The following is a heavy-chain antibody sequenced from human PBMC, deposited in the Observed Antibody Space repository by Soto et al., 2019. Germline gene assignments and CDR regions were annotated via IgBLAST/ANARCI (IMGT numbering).Heavy chain of an antibody. J-gene: IGHJ6*02. Sequence: DVQLLESGGDLVQPGGSLRLSCAASGFTFSSYAMSWVRQAPGKGLEWVSSVSAGGDMTYYSGSVKGRFTISRDNSNNALFLQMNSLRAEDTALYYCARGDRGGSGSPASYYYSGLDVWGQGTTVTVSS. D-gene: IGHD3-10*01. CDR2: VSAGGDMT. V-gene: IGHV3-23*01. CDR1: GFTFSSYA. CDR3: ARGDRGGSGSPASYYYSGLDV.